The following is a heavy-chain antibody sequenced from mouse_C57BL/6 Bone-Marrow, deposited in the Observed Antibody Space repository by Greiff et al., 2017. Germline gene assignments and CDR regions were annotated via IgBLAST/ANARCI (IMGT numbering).Heavy chain of an antibody. CDR2: IYPRDGDT. J-gene: IGHJ2*01. CDR3: ARWDWDGYFDY. CDR1: GYAFSRSW. D-gene: IGHD4-1*01. V-gene: IGHV1-82*01. Sequence: VQLQESGPELVKPGASVKISCKASGYAFSRSWMHWVKQRPGKGLEWIGRIYPRDGDTNYNGKFKGKATLTADKSSSTAYMQRSSLTSEDSAVYFCARWDWDGYFDYWGQGTTLTVSS.